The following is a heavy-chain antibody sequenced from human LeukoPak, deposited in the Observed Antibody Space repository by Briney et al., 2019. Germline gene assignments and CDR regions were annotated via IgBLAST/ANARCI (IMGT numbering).Heavy chain of an antibody. CDR3: ARFSLGHYDFWSGYPKYYFDY. V-gene: IGHV4-34*01. Sequence: SETLSLTCAVYGGSFSGYYWSWIRQSPGKGLESTGEINHGASTIYNSSLKSRVIISVDTSKNQFSLKLSSVTAADTAVYYCARFSLGHYDFWSGYPKYYFDYWGQGTLVTVFS. CDR1: GGSFSGYY. J-gene: IGHJ4*02. CDR2: INHGAST. D-gene: IGHD3-3*01.